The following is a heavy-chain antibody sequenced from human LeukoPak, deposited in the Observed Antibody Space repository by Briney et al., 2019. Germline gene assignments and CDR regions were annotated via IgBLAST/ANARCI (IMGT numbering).Heavy chain of an antibody. V-gene: IGHV4-39*07. D-gene: IGHD3-10*01. CDR2: IYYGGST. J-gene: IGHJ3*02. CDR3: SFNLGSGSYAFDI. Sequence: PETLSLTCTVSVGSISTTSYYWGWIRQPPGKGLEWIGSIYYGGSTYYSPSLKSRVTISLDTSKHQFSLKLSSVTAADTAVYYCSFNLGSGSYAFDIWGQGTMVTVSS. CDR1: VGSISTTSYY.